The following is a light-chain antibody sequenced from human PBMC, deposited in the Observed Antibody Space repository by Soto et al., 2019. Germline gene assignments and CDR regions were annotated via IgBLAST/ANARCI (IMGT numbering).Light chain of an antibody. J-gene: IGKJ1*01. CDR2: DAS. V-gene: IGKV1-5*01. CDR3: QQYNSYPWT. Sequence: DIQMTQSPSTLSGSVGDRVTITCRASQSISSWLAWYQQKPGKAPNLLIYDASSLKGGVPSRFSGSGSGTEFTLTISSLQPDDFATYYCQQYNSYPWTFGQGTKVDIK. CDR1: QSISSW.